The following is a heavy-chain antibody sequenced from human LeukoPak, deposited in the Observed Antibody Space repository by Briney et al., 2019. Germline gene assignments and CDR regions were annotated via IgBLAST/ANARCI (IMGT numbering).Heavy chain of an antibody. CDR2: ISSSSSYI. Sequence: PGGSLRLSCAASGFTFSSYSMNWVRQAPGKGLEWVSSISSSSSYIYYADSVKGRFTISRDNAKNSLYLQMNSLRAEDTAVYYCARAPGPQKWLPRRPRNRWFDPWGQGTLVTVSS. CDR3: ARAPGPQKWLPRRPRNRWFDP. V-gene: IGHV3-21*04. J-gene: IGHJ5*02. D-gene: IGHD5-24*01. CDR1: GFTFSSYS.